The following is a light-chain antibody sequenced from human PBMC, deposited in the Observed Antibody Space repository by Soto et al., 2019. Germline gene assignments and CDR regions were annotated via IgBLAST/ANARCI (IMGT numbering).Light chain of an antibody. J-gene: IGKJ4*01. Sequence: EIVLTQSPVTLSLSPGERATLSCRASQSVTNPLAWYQQKPGQAPRLLVYDASNRATGIPTRFSGSGSGTDFTLTISNLEPEDFAVYYCQQHISWPLTFGGGTKVDIK. V-gene: IGKV3-11*01. CDR3: QQHISWPLT. CDR2: DAS. CDR1: QSVTNP.